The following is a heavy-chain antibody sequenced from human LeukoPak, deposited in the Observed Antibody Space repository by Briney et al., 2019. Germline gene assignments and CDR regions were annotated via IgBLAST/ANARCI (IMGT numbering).Heavy chain of an antibody. CDR3: ARTQGSDFWSGYPEYYFDY. CDR2: ISAYNGNT. J-gene: IGHJ4*02. Sequence: GASVKVSCKASGYTFTSYGISWVRQAPGQGLEWMGWISAYNGNTNYAQKLQGRVTMTTDTSTSTASMELRSLRSDDTAVYYCARTQGSDFWSGYPEYYFDYWGQGTLVTVSS. D-gene: IGHD3-3*01. CDR1: GYTFTSYG. V-gene: IGHV1-18*01.